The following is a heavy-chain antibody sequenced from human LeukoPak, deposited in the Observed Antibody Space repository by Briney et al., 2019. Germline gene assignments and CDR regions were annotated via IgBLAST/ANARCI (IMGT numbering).Heavy chain of an antibody. J-gene: IGHJ4*02. D-gene: IGHD3-10*01. CDR2: IYYSGST. CDR3: ARFTMVRGVIPFDY. V-gene: IGHV4-30-4*08. CDR1: GGSISSGDYY. Sequence: SETLSLTXTVSGGSISSGDYYWSWIRQPPGKGLEWIGYIYYSGSTYYNPSLKSRVTISVDTSKNQFSLKLSSVTAADTAVYYCARFTMVRGVIPFDYWGQGTLVTVSS.